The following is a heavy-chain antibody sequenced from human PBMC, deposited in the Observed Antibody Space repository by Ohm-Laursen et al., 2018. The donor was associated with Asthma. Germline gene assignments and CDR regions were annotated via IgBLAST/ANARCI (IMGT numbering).Heavy chain of an antibody. CDR3: ARGQGSGDISGSDPFDL. Sequence: SLRLSCTASGITFSDSYMTWIRQGPEKGLEWVSDIYPGGATFYADSVKGRFTISRDDSKNTLNLQMSSLRGDDTAVYYCARGQGSGDISGSDPFDLWGQGTTVIVSS. J-gene: IGHJ3*01. CDR2: IYPGGAT. CDR1: GITFSDSY. D-gene: IGHD3-10*01. V-gene: IGHV3-53*01.